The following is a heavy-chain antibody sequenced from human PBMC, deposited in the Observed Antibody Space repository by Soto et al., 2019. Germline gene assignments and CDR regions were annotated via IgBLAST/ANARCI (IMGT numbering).Heavy chain of an antibody. D-gene: IGHD3-10*01. V-gene: IGHV4-30-4*01. CDR3: ARADYYGSGTFDY. J-gene: IGHJ4*02. CDR2: IYYSGST. CDR1: GGSISSGDYY. Sequence: PSETLSLTCTVSGGSISSGDYYWSWIRQPPGKGLEWIGYIYYSGSTYYNPSLKSRVTISVDTSKNQFSLKLSSVTAADTAVYYCARADYYGSGTFDYWGQGTLVTVS.